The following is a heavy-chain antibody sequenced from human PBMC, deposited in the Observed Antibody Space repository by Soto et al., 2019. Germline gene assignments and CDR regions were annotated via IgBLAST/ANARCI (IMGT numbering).Heavy chain of an antibody. CDR1: GFSFGDSA. V-gene: IGHV3-49*03. CDR3: ARLKEYSGFADLDS. J-gene: IGHJ4*02. Sequence: GGSLRLSCSASGFSFGDSAMGWFRQAPGKGLEWVGFVRSPTLGEATEYAASVRGRFTIARDDSKSVAYLQMNSLRTEDTAVYFCARLKEYSGFADLDSWGQGTLVTVSS. D-gene: IGHD1-26*01. CDR2: VRSPTLGEAT.